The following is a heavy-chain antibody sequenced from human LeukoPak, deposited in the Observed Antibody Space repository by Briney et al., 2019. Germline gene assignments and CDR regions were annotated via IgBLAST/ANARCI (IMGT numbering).Heavy chain of an antibody. J-gene: IGHJ4*02. Sequence: GGSLRLSCAASGFTFSSYAMSWVRQAPGKGLEWVSGIVGSGGSTYYADSLKGRFTISRGNSKNTLYLKINSLRAEDTAVYYCAKDAGYGAYGIDYWGQGTLVTVSS. D-gene: IGHD4-17*01. CDR1: GFTFSSYA. CDR3: AKDAGYGAYGIDY. V-gene: IGHV3-23*01. CDR2: IVGSGGST.